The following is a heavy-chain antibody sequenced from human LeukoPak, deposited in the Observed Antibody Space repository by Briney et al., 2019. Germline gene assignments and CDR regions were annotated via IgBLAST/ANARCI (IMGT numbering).Heavy chain of an antibody. CDR1: GFTFSSYG. D-gene: IGHD1-26*01. CDR3: ARDPTSSWETAFDI. V-gene: IGHV3-30*02. J-gene: IGHJ3*02. Sequence: GGSLRLSCGASGFTFSSYGMHWVRQAPGKGLEWVAFIRYDGRNKYYAESVKGRFTISRDDAKNSLYLQMNSLRAEDTAVYYCARDPTSSWETAFDIWGQGTMVTVSS. CDR2: IRYDGRNK.